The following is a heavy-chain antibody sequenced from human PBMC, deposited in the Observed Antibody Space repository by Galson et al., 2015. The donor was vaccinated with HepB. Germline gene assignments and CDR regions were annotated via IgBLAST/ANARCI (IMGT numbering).Heavy chain of an antibody. CDR1: GITFSGCW. CDR3: ARHSGTYLDY. Sequence: SLRLSCAASGITFSGCWMHWVRQAPGKGLVWVARINSDGSSRYYADSVRGRFTISRDNARNTLFLQMDSLRAEDTALFYCARHSGTYLDYGGQGTLSPSPQ. D-gene: IGHD1-26*01. J-gene: IGHJ4*02. CDR2: INSDGSSR. V-gene: IGHV3-74*01.